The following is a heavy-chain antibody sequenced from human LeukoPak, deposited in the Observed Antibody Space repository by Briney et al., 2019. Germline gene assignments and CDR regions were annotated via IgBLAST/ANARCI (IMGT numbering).Heavy chain of an antibody. CDR1: GGTFSSYA. Sequence: SVKVSCKASGGTFSSYAISWVRQAPGQGLEWMGGIIPIFGTANYAQKFQGRVTITADESTSTAYMELSSLRSDDTAVYYCAREGRGGCSSTSCSGWFDPWGQGTLVTVSS. CDR3: AREGRGGCSSTSCSGWFDP. J-gene: IGHJ5*02. D-gene: IGHD2-2*01. V-gene: IGHV1-69*13. CDR2: IIPIFGTA.